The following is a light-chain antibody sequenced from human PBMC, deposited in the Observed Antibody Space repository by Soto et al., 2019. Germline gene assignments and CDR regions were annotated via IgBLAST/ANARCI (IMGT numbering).Light chain of an antibody. Sequence: EIGMTQSPATLSVSPGERATLSCRASQSVSSNLAWYQQRPGQAPRLLIYGASTRATGVPARFSGSGSGTDYTLTISSLQSEDLAVYHCQQYNKWPQTFGQGTKVDIK. J-gene: IGKJ1*01. CDR1: QSVSSN. CDR3: QQYNKWPQT. V-gene: IGKV3-15*01. CDR2: GAS.